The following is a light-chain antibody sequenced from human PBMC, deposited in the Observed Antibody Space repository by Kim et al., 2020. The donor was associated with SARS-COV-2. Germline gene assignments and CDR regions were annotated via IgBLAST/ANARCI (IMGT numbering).Light chain of an antibody. J-gene: IGLJ3*02. V-gene: IGLV1-40*01. CDR2: GNT. CDR1: SSNIGANYD. Sequence: QSVLTQPPSVSGAPGQRVTISCTGRSSNIGANYDVHWYQQLPGTAPKLLIHGNTNRPSGVPDRFSGSKSGTSASLAITGLQAEDEADYYCQSYDSSLSASVFGEGTQLTVL. CDR3: QSYDSSLSASV.